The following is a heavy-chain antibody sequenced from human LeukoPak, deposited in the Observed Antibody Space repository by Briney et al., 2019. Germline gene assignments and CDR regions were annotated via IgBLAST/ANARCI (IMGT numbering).Heavy chain of an antibody. CDR2: ISSSGSTI. Sequence: GGSLRLSCAASGFTFSSYEMNWVRQAPGKGLEWVSYISSSGSTIYYADSVKGRFTISRDNAKNSLYLQMNSLRAVDTAVYYCLAGYDILTGYYDAYYYYGMDVWGKGTTVTVSS. CDR3: LAGYDILTGYYDAYYYYGMDV. J-gene: IGHJ6*04. V-gene: IGHV3-48*03. D-gene: IGHD3-9*01. CDR1: GFTFSSYE.